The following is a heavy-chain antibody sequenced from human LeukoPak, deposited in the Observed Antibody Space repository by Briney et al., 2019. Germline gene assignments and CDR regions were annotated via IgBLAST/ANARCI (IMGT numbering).Heavy chain of an antibody. Sequence: GGSLKLSCAASGFTFSSSWMHWVRQVPGKGLVWVSRLNSDGSSINYADSVKGRFTISRDNAENTLYLQMNSLRVEDTAVYYCARGVAGTLDYWGQGTLVTVSS. J-gene: IGHJ4*02. V-gene: IGHV3-74*01. CDR1: GFTFSSSW. D-gene: IGHD6-19*01. CDR3: ARGVAGTLDY. CDR2: LNSDGSSI.